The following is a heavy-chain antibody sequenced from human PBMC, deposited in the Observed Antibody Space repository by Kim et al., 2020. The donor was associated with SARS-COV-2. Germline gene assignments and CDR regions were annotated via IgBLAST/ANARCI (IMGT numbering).Heavy chain of an antibody. Sequence: GGSLRLSCAASGFTFSSYSMNWVRQAPGKGLEWVSYISSSSSTIYYADSVKGRFTISRDNAKNSLYLQMNSLRDEDTAVYYCARVSLGITGTIFDYWGQGTLVTVSS. D-gene: IGHD1-20*01. V-gene: IGHV3-48*02. CDR1: GFTFSSYS. CDR3: ARVSLGITGTIFDY. J-gene: IGHJ4*02. CDR2: ISSSSSTI.